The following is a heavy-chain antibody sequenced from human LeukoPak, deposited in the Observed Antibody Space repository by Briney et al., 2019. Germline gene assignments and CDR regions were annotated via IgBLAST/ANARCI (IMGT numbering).Heavy chain of an antibody. V-gene: IGHV4-39*01. D-gene: IGHD1-1*01. CDR3: ARHQKYLQRPFDK. J-gene: IGHJ4*02. CDR1: GGSISSSSYY. Sequence: SETLSLTCTVSGGSISSSSYYWGWIRQPPGKGLEWIGSIYYSGSTYYNPSLKSRVTISVDTSKNQFSLKLSSVTAADTAVYYCARHQKYLQRPFDKWGQGTLVAASS. CDR2: IYYSGST.